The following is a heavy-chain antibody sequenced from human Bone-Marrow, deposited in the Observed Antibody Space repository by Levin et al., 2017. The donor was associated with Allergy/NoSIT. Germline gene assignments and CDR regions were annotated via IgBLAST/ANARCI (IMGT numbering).Heavy chain of an antibody. Sequence: GESLKISCAASGFTFSDYYMSWIRQAPGKGLEWVSYLSNRGNTIYYADSVKGRFTISRYNAKSSLFLQMDSLRVEDTAVYYCARERQWDHVPFFDSWGQGTLVTVSS. D-gene: IGHD1-26*01. J-gene: IGHJ4*02. CDR1: GFTFSDYY. CDR2: LSNRGNTI. V-gene: IGHV3-11*01. CDR3: ARERQWDHVPFFDS.